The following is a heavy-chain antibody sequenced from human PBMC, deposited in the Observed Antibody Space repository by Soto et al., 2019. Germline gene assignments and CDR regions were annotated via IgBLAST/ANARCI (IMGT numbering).Heavy chain of an antibody. CDR3: ARPVVPAAMSWFDP. Sequence: PSETLSLTCAVYGGSFIGYYWSLLRQPPGKGLEWIGEINHSGSTNYNPSLKSRVTISVDTSKNQFSLKLSSVTAADTAVYYCARPVVPAAMSWFDPWGQGTLVTVSS. V-gene: IGHV4-34*01. CDR1: GGSFIGYY. J-gene: IGHJ5*02. D-gene: IGHD2-2*01. CDR2: INHSGST.